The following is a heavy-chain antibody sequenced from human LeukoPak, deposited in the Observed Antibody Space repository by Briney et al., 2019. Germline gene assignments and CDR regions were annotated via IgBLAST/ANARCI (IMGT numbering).Heavy chain of an antibody. V-gene: IGHV3-21*01. D-gene: IGHD4/OR15-4a*01. CDR1: GFTFSTYT. Sequence: GGSLRLSCAASGFTFSTYTMNWVRQAPGKGLEWVSSISSGTSYIYYADSVQGRFTISRDNTKNSLYLQMSSLRGEDTAVYYCARALNAKDYMDVWGKGTTVTVSS. CDR3: ARALNAKDYMDV. J-gene: IGHJ6*03. CDR2: ISSGTSYI.